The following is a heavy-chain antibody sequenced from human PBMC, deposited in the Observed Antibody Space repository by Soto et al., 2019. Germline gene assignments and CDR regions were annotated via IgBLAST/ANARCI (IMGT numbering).Heavy chain of an antibody. J-gene: IGHJ6*02. CDR2: ISAYNGNT. CDR3: ARDGAEYCSGGSCYGIGEYYYGMDV. V-gene: IGHV1-18*01. D-gene: IGHD2-15*01. Sequence: SVKVSCKASGYTFTSYGISWVRQAPGQGLEWMGWISAYNGNTNYAQKLQGRVTMTTDTSTSTAYMELRSLRSDDTAVYYCARDGAEYCSGGSCYGIGEYYYGMDVWGQGTTVTVSS. CDR1: GYTFTSYG.